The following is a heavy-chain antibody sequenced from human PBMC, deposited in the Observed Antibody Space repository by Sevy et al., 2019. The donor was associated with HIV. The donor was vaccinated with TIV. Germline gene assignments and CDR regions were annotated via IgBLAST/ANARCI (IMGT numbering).Heavy chain of an antibody. CDR1: GFTFSSYA. D-gene: IGHD3-22*01. V-gene: IGHV3-23*01. Sequence: GGSLRLSCAASGFTFSSYAMNWFRQAPGKGLEWVSTISGSGGRTYTAESVRGRLTISRDNSKRTVYLQMNSLRGDDTAIYYCAKDPYSSGEYFQKWGQGARVTVSS. CDR2: ISGSGGRT. CDR3: AKDPYSSGEYFQK. J-gene: IGHJ1*01.